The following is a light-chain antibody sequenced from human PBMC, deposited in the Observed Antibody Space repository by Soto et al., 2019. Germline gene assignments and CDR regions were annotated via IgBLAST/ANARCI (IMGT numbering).Light chain of an antibody. Sequence: DIVMTQSPDSLPVSLGERATINCRSSQSLLSSRDNKNYFAWYQEKPGQPPKLLISWASTRASGVPDRISGSGYGTDFTLTISSLQAEDVAVYYCQQYYDDPLTFGGGTKVELK. CDR1: QSLLSSRDNKNY. CDR3: QQYYDDPLT. J-gene: IGKJ4*01. V-gene: IGKV4-1*01. CDR2: WAS.